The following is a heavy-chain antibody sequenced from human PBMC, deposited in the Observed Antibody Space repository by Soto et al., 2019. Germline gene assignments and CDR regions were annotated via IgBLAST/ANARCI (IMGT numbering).Heavy chain of an antibody. D-gene: IGHD3-22*01. V-gene: IGHV3-13*01. CDR3: ARASYDSSGYYSWAFDI. J-gene: IGHJ3*02. Sequence: GGSLRLSCAASGFTFSSYDMHWVRQAAGKGLEWVSAIGTAGDTYYPGSVKGRFTISRENAKNSLYLQMNSLRAGDTAVYYCARASYDSSGYYSWAFDIWGQGTMVTVSS. CDR2: IGTAGDT. CDR1: GFTFSSYD.